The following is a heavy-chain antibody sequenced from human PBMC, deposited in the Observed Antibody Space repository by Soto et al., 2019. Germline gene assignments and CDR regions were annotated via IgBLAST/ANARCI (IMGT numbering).Heavy chain of an antibody. J-gene: IGHJ4*02. Sequence: SETLSLTCTVSGGSISSYYWSWIRQPPGKGLEWIGYIYYSGSTNYNPSLKSRVTISVDTSKNQFSLKLSSVTAADTAVYYCARDSVVVPAAIVYWGQGTLVTVSS. V-gene: IGHV4-59*01. D-gene: IGHD2-2*01. CDR3: ARDSVVVPAAIVY. CDR2: IYYSGST. CDR1: GGSISSYY.